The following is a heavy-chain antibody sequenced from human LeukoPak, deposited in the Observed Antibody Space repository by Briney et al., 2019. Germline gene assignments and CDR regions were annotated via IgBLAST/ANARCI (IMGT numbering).Heavy chain of an antibody. Sequence: GGSLRLSCAASGFTFSSYSMNWVRQAPGKGLEWVSSISSSSSYIYYADSVKGRFTISRDNAKNSLYLQMNSLRAEDTAVYYCARGPWETGTTYTPFDYWGQGTLVTVSS. D-gene: IGHD1-7*01. CDR3: ARGPWETGTTYTPFDY. CDR2: ISSSSSYI. V-gene: IGHV3-21*01. J-gene: IGHJ4*02. CDR1: GFTFSSYS.